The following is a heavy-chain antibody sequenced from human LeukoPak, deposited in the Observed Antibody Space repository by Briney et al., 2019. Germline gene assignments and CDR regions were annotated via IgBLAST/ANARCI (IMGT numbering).Heavy chain of an antibody. CDR3: AREFIMVRGAFDY. Sequence: SETLYLTCTVSGGSISSGDYYWSWIRQPPGKGLEWIGYIYYSGSTYYNPSLKSRVTISVDTSKNQFSLKLSSVTAADTAVYYCAREFIMVRGAFDYWGQGTLVTVSS. D-gene: IGHD3-10*01. V-gene: IGHV4-30-4*01. CDR1: GGSISSGDYY. CDR2: IYYSGST. J-gene: IGHJ4*02.